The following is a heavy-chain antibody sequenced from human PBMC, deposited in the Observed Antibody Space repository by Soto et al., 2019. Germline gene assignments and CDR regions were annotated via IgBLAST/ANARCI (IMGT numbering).Heavy chain of an antibody. CDR3: SRGLLV. CDR1: GGSMNSGGYC. Sequence: QVQLQESGPGLVKPSQTLSLTCTVSGGSMNSGGYCWSWIRQHPGEGLEWIGCISYGGTTSYNPSLKSRVTISVDTSKNQFSLKLTSVTAADTAVYYCSRGLLVWGQGTLITVSS. J-gene: IGHJ4*02. V-gene: IGHV4-31*03. D-gene: IGHD2-15*01. CDR2: ISYGGTT.